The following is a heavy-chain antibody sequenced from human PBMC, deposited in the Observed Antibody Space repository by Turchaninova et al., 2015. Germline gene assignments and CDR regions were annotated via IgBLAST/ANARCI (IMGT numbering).Heavy chain of an antibody. CDR2: ISAQKGNT. CDR1: GYTFTSYG. Sequence: QVQLEQSGDEVKKPGASVKVPCKTAGYTFTSYGISWVRRAPGQGLEWMGWISAQKGNTKYAQNLQDRVVMTIDTSTSTAYMELRSLRSEDTALYFCVRDQEKSYEPFDYWGQGTLVTVSS. V-gene: IGHV1-18*01. J-gene: IGHJ4*02. D-gene: IGHD5-12*01. CDR3: VRDQEKSYEPFDY.